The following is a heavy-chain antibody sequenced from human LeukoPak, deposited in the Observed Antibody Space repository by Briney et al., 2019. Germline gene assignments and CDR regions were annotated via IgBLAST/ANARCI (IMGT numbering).Heavy chain of an antibody. CDR1: GGSISSYY. J-gene: IGHJ5*02. CDR2: ISPSGST. V-gene: IGHV4-4*09. CDR3: ARLGSNNWYRRDGGWFDP. Sequence: PSETLSLTCSVSGGSISSYYWTWIRQPPGKGLEWIGYISPSGSTNYNPSLKSRVTISVDTSKNQFSLRLTSVTAADTAVYYCARLGSNNWYRRDGGWFDPWGQGTLLTVSS. D-gene: IGHD6-13*01.